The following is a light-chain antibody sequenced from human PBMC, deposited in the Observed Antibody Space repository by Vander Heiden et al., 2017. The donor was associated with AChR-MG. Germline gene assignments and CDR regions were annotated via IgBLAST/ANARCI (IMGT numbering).Light chain of an antibody. V-gene: IGLV3-19*01. CDR2: GKN. Sequence: SELTQDPAVSVALGQTVRITCQGDSLRSYYASWYQQKPGQAPVLVIYGKNNRPSGIPDRFSGSSSGNTASLTITGAQAEDEADYYCNSRDSSGNHLGVFGGGTKLTVL. CDR3: NSRDSSGNHLGV. J-gene: IGLJ2*01. CDR1: SLRSYY.